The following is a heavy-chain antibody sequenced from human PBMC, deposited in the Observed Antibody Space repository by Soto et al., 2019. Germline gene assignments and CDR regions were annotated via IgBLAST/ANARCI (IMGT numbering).Heavy chain of an antibody. Sequence: QVQLVESGGGVIQLGRSLGLSCAASGFTFSSYAMHWVRHAPGKGLERVAVISYDGSNKYYADSVKGRFTISRDNSKNTLYLQMNSLRAEDTAVYYCARHRIAAAEWGQGTLVTVSS. CDR3: ARHRIAAAE. J-gene: IGHJ4*02. CDR1: GFTFSSYA. CDR2: ISYDGSNK. V-gene: IGHV3-30-3*01. D-gene: IGHD6-13*01.